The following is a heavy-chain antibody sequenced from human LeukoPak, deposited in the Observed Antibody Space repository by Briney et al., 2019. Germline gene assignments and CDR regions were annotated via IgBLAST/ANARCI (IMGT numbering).Heavy chain of an antibody. CDR2: ISAYNGNT. J-gene: IGHJ4*02. CDR1: GYTFTSYG. CDR3: ARVVRGVLGGGYYFDY. Sequence: ASVKVSCKASGYTFTSYGISWVRQAPGQGLEWMGWISAYNGNTNYAQKLQGRVTMTTDTSTSTAYMELRSLRSDDTAVYYCARVVRGVLGGGYYFDYWGQGTLVTVSS. D-gene: IGHD3-10*01. V-gene: IGHV1-18*01.